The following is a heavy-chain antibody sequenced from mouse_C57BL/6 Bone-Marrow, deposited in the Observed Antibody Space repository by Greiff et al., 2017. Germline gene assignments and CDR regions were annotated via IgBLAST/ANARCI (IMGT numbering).Heavy chain of an antibody. J-gene: IGHJ2*01. V-gene: IGHV5-4*03. CDR1: GFTFSSYA. Sequence: EVKLVESGGGLVKPGGSLKLSCAASGFTFSSYAMSWVRQTPEKRLEWVATIIAGGSYTYYPDNVKGRFTISRDNAKNNLYRQMSHLKSEDTAMCYGARGLAGYFGYWGQGTTLTVSS. CDR3: ARGLAGYFGY. CDR2: IIAGGSYT.